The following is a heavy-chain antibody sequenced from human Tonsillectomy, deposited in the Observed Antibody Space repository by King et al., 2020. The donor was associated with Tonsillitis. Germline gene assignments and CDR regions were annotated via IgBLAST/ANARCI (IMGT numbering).Heavy chain of an antibody. Sequence: QLVQSGSEVKKPGASVKVSCKASGYTFTSYYMHWVRHAPGQGLEWMGIIKPSVGSTTYAQEFQGRVTMTTDTSTSTVYMELRSLRSEDTAVYYCASGYTILVDQWGPGILVTVSS. CDR1: GYTFTSYY. J-gene: IGHJ4*02. D-gene: IGHD3-3*01. CDR2: IKPSVGST. CDR3: ASGYTILVDQ. V-gene: IGHV1-46*03.